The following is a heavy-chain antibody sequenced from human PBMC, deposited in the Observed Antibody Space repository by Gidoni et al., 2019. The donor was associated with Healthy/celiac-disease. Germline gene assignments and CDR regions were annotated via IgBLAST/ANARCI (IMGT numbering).Heavy chain of an antibody. CDR2: INHSGST. J-gene: IGHJ4*02. V-gene: IGHV4-34*01. CDR1: GGSFSGYY. D-gene: IGHD2-15*01. Sequence: QLQLQQWGAGLLKPSETLSLTCAVYGGSFSGYYWSWIRQPPGKGLEWIGEINHSGSTNYNPSLKSRVTISVDTSKNQFSLKLSSVTAADTAVYYCARGALAAGAPHFDYWGQGTLVTVSS. CDR3: ARGALAAGAPHFDY.